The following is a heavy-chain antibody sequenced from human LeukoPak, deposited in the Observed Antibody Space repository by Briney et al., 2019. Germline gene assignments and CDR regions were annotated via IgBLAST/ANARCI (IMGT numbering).Heavy chain of an antibody. Sequence: TGGSLRLSCAASGFTFSSYSMNWVRQAPGKGLEWVSSISSSSSYIYYADSVKGRFTISRDNAKNSLYLQMNSLRAEDTAVYYCAKDASGFFRPYYFDYWGQGTLVTVSS. D-gene: IGHD3-10*01. CDR2: ISSSSSYI. CDR3: AKDASGFFRPYYFDY. J-gene: IGHJ4*02. CDR1: GFTFSSYS. V-gene: IGHV3-21*04.